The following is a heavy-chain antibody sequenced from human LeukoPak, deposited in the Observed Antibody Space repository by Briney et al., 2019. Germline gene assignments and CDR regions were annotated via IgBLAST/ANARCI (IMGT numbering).Heavy chain of an antibody. J-gene: IGHJ4*02. CDR2: IYYSGST. V-gene: IGHV4-59*01. CDR3: ARGLGGYFDY. Sequence: SETLTLTCTVSGGSISSYYWSWSRQPPGKGLEWIGYIYYSGSTNYNPSLKSRVTISVDTSKNQFSLKLSSVTAADTAVYYCARGLGGYFDYWGQGTLVTVSS. D-gene: IGHD2-15*01. CDR1: GGSISSYY.